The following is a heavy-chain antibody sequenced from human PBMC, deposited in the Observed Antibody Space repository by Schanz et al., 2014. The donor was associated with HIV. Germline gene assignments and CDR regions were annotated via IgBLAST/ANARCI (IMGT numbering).Heavy chain of an antibody. CDR3: ARDGRSYYDYHGMDV. CDR1: GFTFSSFA. Sequence: VQMVESGGALVQPGGSLRLSCAASGFTFSSFAMSWVRQAPGKGLEWVSGIGGSGGNTNYADSVKGRFTISRDNSKNTLYLQMNSLRAEDTAVYYCARDGRSYYDYHGMDVWGQGTTVTVSS. V-gene: IGHV3-23*04. CDR2: IGGSGGNT. D-gene: IGHD3-16*02. J-gene: IGHJ6*02.